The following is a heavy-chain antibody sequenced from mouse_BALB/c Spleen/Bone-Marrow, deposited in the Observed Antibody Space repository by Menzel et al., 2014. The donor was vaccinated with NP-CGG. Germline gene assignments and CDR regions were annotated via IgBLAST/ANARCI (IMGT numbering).Heavy chain of an antibody. CDR1: GLTFSSYG. Sequence: EVKLVESGGDLVKPGGSLKLSCAASGLTFSSYGMSWVRQTPDKRLEWVATISSGGSYTYYPDSVKGRFTISRDNAKNTLYLQMSSLKSEDTAMYYCARQTYYDYDGYFDYWGQGTTLTVSS. J-gene: IGHJ2*01. CDR2: ISSGGSYT. D-gene: IGHD2-4*01. CDR3: ARQTYYDYDGYFDY. V-gene: IGHV5-6*01.